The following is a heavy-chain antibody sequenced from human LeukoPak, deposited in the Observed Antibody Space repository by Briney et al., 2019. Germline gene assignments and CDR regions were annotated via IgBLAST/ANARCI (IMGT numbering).Heavy chain of an antibody. D-gene: IGHD3-22*01. J-gene: IGHJ4*02. CDR1: GGTFSSYA. CDR3: AKTYYYDSSGPGFDY. V-gene: IGHV1-69*04. CDR2: IIPILGIA. Sequence: ASVKVSCKASGGTFSSYAISWVRQAPGQGLEWMGRIIPILGIANYAQKFQGRVTITADKSTSTAYMEPRSLRSDDTAVYYCAKTYYYDSSGPGFDYWGQGTLVTVSS.